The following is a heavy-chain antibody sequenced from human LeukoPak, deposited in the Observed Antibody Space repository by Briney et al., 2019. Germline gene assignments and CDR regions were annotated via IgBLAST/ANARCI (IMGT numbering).Heavy chain of an antibody. V-gene: IGHV4-34*01. CDR2: INHSGST. J-gene: IGHJ5*02. CDR3: ARGPPHSSGWWGGWFDP. D-gene: IGHD6-19*01. Sequence: SETLSLTCAVYGGSFSGYYWSWIRQPPGKGLEWIGEINHSGSTNYNPSLKSRVTISVDTSKNQFSLKLSSVTAADTAVYYCARGPPHSSGWWGGWFDPWGQGTLVTVSS. CDR1: GGSFSGYY.